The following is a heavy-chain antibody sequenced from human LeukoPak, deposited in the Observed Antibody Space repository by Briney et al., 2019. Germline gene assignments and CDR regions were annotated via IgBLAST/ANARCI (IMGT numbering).Heavy chain of an antibody. CDR3: ATGYTTGSDY. J-gene: IGHJ4*02. D-gene: IGHD1-1*01. CDR2: IYYTGAT. V-gene: IGHV4-39*01. Sequence: SETLSLTCTVSGGSISTDHYYWAWIRQPPGKGLEWVASIYYTGATYYNLSLKSRLTISIDTSNNQFSLTLCSVRAADTAVYYCATGYTTGSDYWGQGTLVTVSS. CDR1: GGSISTDHYY.